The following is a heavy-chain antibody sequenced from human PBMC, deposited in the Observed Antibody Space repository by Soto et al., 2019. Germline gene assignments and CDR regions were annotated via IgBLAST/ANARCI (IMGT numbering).Heavy chain of an antibody. CDR2: VSTYNRNT. J-gene: IGHJ4*02. D-gene: IGHD4-4*01. CDR3: PRERQYETLIY. V-gene: IGHV1-18*01. CDR1: GYTFTNYG. Sequence: QVHLVQSGVEVKKPGASVKVSCQASGYTFTNYGITWLRQAPVQGLEWMGWVSTYNRNTNYAQRFQSRITMTTDTSARSAYMDLKNRKSDDTALYFCPRERQYETLIYWGQRTMVTVSS.